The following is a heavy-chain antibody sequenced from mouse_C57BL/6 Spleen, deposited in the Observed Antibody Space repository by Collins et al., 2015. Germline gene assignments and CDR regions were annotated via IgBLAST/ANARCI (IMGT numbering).Heavy chain of an antibody. CDR2: ISNGGGST. CDR3: ARRGFYYAMDY. Sequence: EYMGEWVAYISNGGGSTYYPDTVKGRFTISRDNAKNTLYLQMSRLKSEDTAMYYCARRGFYYAMDYWGQGTSVTVSS. V-gene: IGHV5-12*01. J-gene: IGHJ4*01.